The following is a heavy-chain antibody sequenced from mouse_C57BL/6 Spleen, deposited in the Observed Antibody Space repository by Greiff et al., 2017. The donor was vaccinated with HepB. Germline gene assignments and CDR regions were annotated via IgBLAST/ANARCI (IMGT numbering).Heavy chain of an antibody. CDR1: GYTFTSYW. D-gene: IGHD3-2*02. V-gene: IGHV1-5*01. CDR3: TRRQLRLLYFDY. CDR2: IYPGNSDT. Sequence: EVKLVESGTVLARPGASVKMSCKTSGYTFTSYWMHWVKQRPGQGLEWIGAIYPGNSDTSYNQKFKGKAKLTAVTSASTAYMELSSLTNEDSAVYYCTRRQLRLLYFDYWGQGTTLTVSS. J-gene: IGHJ2*01.